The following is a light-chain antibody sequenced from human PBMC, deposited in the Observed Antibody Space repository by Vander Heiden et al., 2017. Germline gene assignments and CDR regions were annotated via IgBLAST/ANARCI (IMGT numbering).Light chain of an antibody. J-gene: IGKJ4*01. CDR2: AAS. CDR1: QDISNY. V-gene: IGKV1-16*02. CDR3: QQYHSYPPT. Sequence: IQLTQSPSSLSASVGDRVTITCRESQDISNYLVWFQQKPGKAPKSLIYAASRLQSGVPSKFSGSGSGTDFTLTINSLLPEDFATYFCQQYHSYPPTFGGGTKVEIK.